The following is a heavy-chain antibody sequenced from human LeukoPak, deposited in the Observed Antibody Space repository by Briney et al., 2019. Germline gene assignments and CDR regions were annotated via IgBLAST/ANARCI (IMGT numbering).Heavy chain of an antibody. J-gene: IGHJ4*02. CDR1: GGSISSYY. CDR2: IYYSGST. V-gene: IGHV4-59*01. Sequence: SETLSLTCTVSGGSISSYYWSWIRQPPGKGLEWIGYIYYSGSTNYNPSLKSQVTISVDTSKNQFSLKLSSVTAADTAVYYCARGYSYGYLVFDYWGQGTLVTVSS. D-gene: IGHD5-18*01. CDR3: ARGYSYGYLVFDY.